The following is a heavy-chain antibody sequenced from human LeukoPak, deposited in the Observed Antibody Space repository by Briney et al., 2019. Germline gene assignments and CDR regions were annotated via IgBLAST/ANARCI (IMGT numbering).Heavy chain of an antibody. CDR3: ARDSSRGWLTVGY. CDR2: INPNNSNT. D-gene: IGHD5-12*01. V-gene: IGHV1-46*01. Sequence: ASVKVSCKAFGYTFTSYHYHWVRQAPGQGLEWMGVINPNNSNTGYAQNFQDRVTMTRDTSTNTLYLELSSLRPEDTAVYYCARDSSRGWLTVGYWGQGTLVTVSS. J-gene: IGHJ4*02. CDR1: GYTFTSYH.